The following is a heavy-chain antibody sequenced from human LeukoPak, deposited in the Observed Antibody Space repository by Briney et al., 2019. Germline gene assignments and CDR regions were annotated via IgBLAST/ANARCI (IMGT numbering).Heavy chain of an antibody. D-gene: IGHD4-17*01. V-gene: IGHV3-73*01. J-gene: IGHJ6*02. CDR2: IRSKANSYAT. CDR1: GFTFSGSA. CDR3: TRQGIPTTVTRVASAYYYGMDV. Sequence: GGSLRLSCAASGFTFSGSAMHWVRQASGKGLEWVGRIRSKANSYATAYAASVKGRFTISRDDSKNTAYLQMNSLKTEDTAVYYCTRQGIPTTVTRVASAYYYGMDVWGQGTTVTISS.